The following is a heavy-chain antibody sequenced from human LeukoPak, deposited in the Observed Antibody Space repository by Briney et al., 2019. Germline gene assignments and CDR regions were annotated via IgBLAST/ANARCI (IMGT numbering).Heavy chain of an antibody. CDR3: ARIDSSGCDY. J-gene: IGHJ4*02. V-gene: IGHV4-34*01. CDR1: GGSFSGYY. D-gene: IGHD6-25*01. Sequence: SETLSLTCAVYGGSFSGYYWSWIRQPPGKGLEWIGEINHSGSTNYNPSLKGRVTISVDTSKNQFSLKLSSVTAADTAVYYCARIDSSGCDYWGQGTLVTVSS. CDR2: INHSGST.